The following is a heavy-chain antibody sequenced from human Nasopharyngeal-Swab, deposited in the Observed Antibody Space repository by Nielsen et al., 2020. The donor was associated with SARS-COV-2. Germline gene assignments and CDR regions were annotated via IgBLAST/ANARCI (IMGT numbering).Heavy chain of an antibody. CDR2: IYHSGST. CDR1: GGSISSSNW. Sequence: GSLRLSCAVSGGSISSSNWWSWVRQPPGKGLEYIGEIYHSGSTNYNPSLKSRVTISVDKSKNQFSLKLSSVTAADTAVYYCARDRSRAGTWYYFDYWGQGTLVTVSS. D-gene: IGHD1-1*01. V-gene: IGHV4-4*02. CDR3: ARDRSRAGTWYYFDY. J-gene: IGHJ4*02.